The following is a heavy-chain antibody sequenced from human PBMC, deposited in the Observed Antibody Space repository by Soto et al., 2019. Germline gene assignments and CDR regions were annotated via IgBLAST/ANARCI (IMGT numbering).Heavy chain of an antibody. Sequence: GGSLRLSCAASGFTFDDYTMHWVRQAPGKGLEWVSPISWDGGSTYYADSVKGRFTISRDNSKNSLYPQMNSLRTKDTALYYCAKGRYSSSWYATHSGGMDGWGQGTTVSVSS. V-gene: IGHV3-43*01. J-gene: IGHJ6*01. D-gene: IGHD6-13*01. CDR2: ISWDGGST. CDR3: AKGRYSSSWYATHSGGMDG. CDR1: GFTFDDYT.